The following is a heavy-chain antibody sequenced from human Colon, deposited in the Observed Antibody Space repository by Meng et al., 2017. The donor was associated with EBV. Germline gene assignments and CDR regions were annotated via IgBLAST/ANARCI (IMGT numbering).Heavy chain of an antibody. CDR3: ARDRKHYGERGWFDP. J-gene: IGHJ5*02. D-gene: IGHD4-17*01. CDR1: GGSISSGDYY. CDR2: IYYSGST. Sequence: QVELLESGPGLVQPFKTLSLTCTVSGGSISSGDYYWSWIRQPPGKGLEWIGYIYYSGSTYSNASLKSRVTISIDRSKNQFSLKLSSVTAADTAVYYCARDRKHYGERGWFDPWGQGTLVTVSS. V-gene: IGHV4-30-4*01.